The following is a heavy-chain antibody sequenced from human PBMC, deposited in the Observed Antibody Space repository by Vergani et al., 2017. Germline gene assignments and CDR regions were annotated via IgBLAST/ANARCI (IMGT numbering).Heavy chain of an antibody. CDR1: GYTFTNHH. D-gene: IGHD6-6*01. V-gene: IGHV1-46*01. CDR2: INPSGGST. CDR3: ARGGQLVVVLRLNYYYDMDV. J-gene: IGHJ6*03. Sequence: VQLVQSGTEVKKPGASVKIACKTSGYTFTNHHLHWVRQAPGQGLEWMGIINPSGGSTSYAQKFQGRVTMTRDTSTSTVYMELSSLRSEDTAVYYCARGGQLVVVLRLNYYYDMDVWGKGTTVTVSS.